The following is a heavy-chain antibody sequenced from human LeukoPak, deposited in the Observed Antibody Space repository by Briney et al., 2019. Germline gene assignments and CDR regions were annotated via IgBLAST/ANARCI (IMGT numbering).Heavy chain of an antibody. D-gene: IGHD3-22*01. V-gene: IGHV3-23*01. Sequence: GGSLRLPCAASGFTFSSYAMSWVRQAPGKGLEWVSAISGSGGSTYYADSVKGRFTISRDNSKNTLYLQMNSLRAEDTAVYYCAKVGRSGYYCDYWGQGTLVTVSS. CDR1: GFTFSSYA. CDR2: ISGSGGST. CDR3: AKVGRSGYYCDY. J-gene: IGHJ4*02.